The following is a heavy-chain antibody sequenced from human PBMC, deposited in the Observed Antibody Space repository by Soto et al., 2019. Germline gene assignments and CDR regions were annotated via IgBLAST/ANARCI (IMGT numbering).Heavy chain of an antibody. Sequence: ETLSLTCTVSGASITSSYWSWIRQSPGKGLEWIGYVYYSGSTNYNPSLKSRVTISVDTSKNQFSLKLSSVTAADTAVYYCARGYYDSSGQSNTFDIWGQGTMVTV. CDR3: ARGYYDSSGQSNTFDI. D-gene: IGHD3-22*01. V-gene: IGHV4-59*01. CDR2: VYYSGST. J-gene: IGHJ3*02. CDR1: GASITSSY.